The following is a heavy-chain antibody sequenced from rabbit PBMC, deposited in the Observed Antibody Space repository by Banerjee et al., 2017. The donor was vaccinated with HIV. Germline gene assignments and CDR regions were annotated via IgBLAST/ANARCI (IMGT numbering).Heavy chain of an antibody. V-gene: IGHV1S45*01. CDR2: IYAASGSA. Sequence: QEQLKETGGGLVQPGGSLTLSCKASGFDFSYYYMSWVRQAPGKGLEWIGIIYAASGSAYYASWVHGRFTISKTSSTTVTLQMTSLTAADTATYFCAREGASSSGYTYYFNLWGPGTLVTVS. J-gene: IGHJ4*01. D-gene: IGHD1-1*01. CDR1: GFDFSYYYM. CDR3: AREGASSSGYTYYFNL.